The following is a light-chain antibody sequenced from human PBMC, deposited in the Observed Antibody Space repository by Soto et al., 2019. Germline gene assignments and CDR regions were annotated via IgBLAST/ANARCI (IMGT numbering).Light chain of an antibody. CDR2: DAS. J-gene: IGKJ1*01. CDR1: QTITNR. Sequence: DIQMPQSPSTLSASVGDRVTITCLASQTITNRLAWYQHKPGKAPKYLIYDASSLESGASSRFSGSGSGTEFTLSISSLQRDDFATYYCQQYNSYPWTFGQGTKVEIK. V-gene: IGKV1-5*01. CDR3: QQYNSYPWT.